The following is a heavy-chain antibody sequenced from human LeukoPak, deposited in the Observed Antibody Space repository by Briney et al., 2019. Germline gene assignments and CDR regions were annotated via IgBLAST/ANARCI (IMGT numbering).Heavy chain of an antibody. CDR2: IYYSGST. J-gene: IGHJ4*02. V-gene: IGHV4-59*08. CDR1: GGSISSYY. Sequence: PSKTLSLTCTVSGGSISSYYWSWIRQPPGKGLEWIGYIYYSGSTNYNPSLKSRVTISVDTSKNQFSLKLSSVTAADTAVYYCARQHHYCSSTSCTYYFDYWGQGTLVTVSS. D-gene: IGHD2-2*01. CDR3: ARQHHYCSSTSCTYYFDY.